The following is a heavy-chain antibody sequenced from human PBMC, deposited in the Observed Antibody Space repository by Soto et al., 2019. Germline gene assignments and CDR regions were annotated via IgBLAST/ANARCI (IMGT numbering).Heavy chain of an antibody. CDR2: SRNKANSYTT. J-gene: IGHJ4*02. D-gene: IGHD1-1*01. V-gene: IGHV3-72*01. CDR1: GFTFSDHY. CDR3: VRGYNSFDS. Sequence: PGGSLRLSCAASGFTFSDHYMDWIRQAPVKGLEWLGRSRNKANSYTTEYAASVRGRFTISRDESKNSLYLQMNGLKTEDTAVYYCVRGYNSFDSWGQGA.